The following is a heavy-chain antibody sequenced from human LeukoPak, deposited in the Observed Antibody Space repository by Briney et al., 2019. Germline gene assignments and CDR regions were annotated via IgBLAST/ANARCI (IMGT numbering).Heavy chain of an antibody. V-gene: IGHV3-21*01. J-gene: IGHJ4*02. Sequence: KSGGSLRLSCAASGFTFSSYTMNWVRQAPGKGLEWVSSISSGSNYIYYADSVRGRFTISRDNAENSLFLQMNSLRAEDTAVYYCARDGNDGFDYWGQGTLVTVSS. CDR2: ISSGSNYI. CDR3: ARDGNDGFDY. D-gene: IGHD1-14*01. CDR1: GFTFSSYT.